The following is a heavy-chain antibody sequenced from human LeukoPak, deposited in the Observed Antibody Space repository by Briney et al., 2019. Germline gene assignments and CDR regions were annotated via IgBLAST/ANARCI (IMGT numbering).Heavy chain of an antibody. Sequence: PGGSLRLSCAASGFTFSSYSMNWVRQAPGKGLEWVSSISSSSSYIYYADSVKGRFTISRDNAKNSPYLQMNSLRAEDTAVYYCAREVVVPAAARHYYYYYYMDVWGKGTTVTVSS. CDR3: AREVVVPAAARHYYYYYYMDV. V-gene: IGHV3-21*01. CDR2: ISSSSSYI. J-gene: IGHJ6*03. D-gene: IGHD2-2*01. CDR1: GFTFSSYS.